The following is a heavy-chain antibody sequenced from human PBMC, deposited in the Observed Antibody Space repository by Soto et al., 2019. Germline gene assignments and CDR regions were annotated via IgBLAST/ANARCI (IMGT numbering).Heavy chain of an antibody. CDR2: IHNQERTT. Sequence: EVQLVESGGGLVQPGGSLRLSCVVSGFTFSNSRIHWVRQAPGKGLVWVSRIHNQERTTGYADSVKGRFTISSDYAQNTVHLQMNSLRAEDTAVYFCTRDPGYNNHDWRFDYWGQGTLVTVSS. J-gene: IGHJ4*02. D-gene: IGHD5-12*01. V-gene: IGHV3-74*01. CDR3: TRDPGYNNHDWRFDY. CDR1: GFTFSNSR.